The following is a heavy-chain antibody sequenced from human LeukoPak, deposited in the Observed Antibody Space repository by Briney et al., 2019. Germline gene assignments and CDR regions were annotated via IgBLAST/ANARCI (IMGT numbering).Heavy chain of an antibody. CDR3: ARVPSRGDNFDP. J-gene: IGHJ5*02. CDR1: GYTFTSYY. CDR2: INPSGGST. V-gene: IGHV1-46*01. D-gene: IGHD4-23*01. Sequence: ASVKVSCKASGYTFTSYYMHWVRQAPGQELEWMGIINPSGGSTSYAQKFQGRVTMTRNTSINTAYMELSSLTSEDTAVYYCARVPSRGDNFDPWGQGTLVTVSS.